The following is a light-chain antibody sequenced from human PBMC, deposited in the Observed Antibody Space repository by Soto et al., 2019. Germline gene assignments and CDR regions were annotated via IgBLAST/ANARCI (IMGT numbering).Light chain of an antibody. Sequence: QSVLTQPPSASGSPGQSVTVFCTGTSSDVGGYNYVSWYQQHPGKAPKLMIYEVSKRPSGVPERFSGSKSGNRASLTVSGLQADDEADYYCSSSAGRSKRVFGGGTKLTVL. CDR2: EVS. CDR3: SSSAGRSKRV. CDR1: SSDVGGYNY. V-gene: IGLV2-8*01. J-gene: IGLJ3*02.